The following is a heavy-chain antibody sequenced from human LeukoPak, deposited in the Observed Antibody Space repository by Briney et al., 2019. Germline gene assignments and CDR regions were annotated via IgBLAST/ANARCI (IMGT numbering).Heavy chain of an antibody. V-gene: IGHV1-18*01. J-gene: IGHJ5*02. CDR1: GGTFSSYA. CDR2: ISAYNGNT. Sequence: ASVKVSCKASGGTFSSYAISWVRQAPGQGLEWMGWISAYNGNTNYAQKLQGRVTMTTDTSTSTAYMELRSLRSDDTAVYYCARVDYDILTGYTNWFDPWGQGTLVTVSS. CDR3: ARVDYDILTGYTNWFDP. D-gene: IGHD3-9*01.